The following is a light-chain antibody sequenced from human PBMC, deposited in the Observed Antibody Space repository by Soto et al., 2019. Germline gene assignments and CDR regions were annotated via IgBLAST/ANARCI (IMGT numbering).Light chain of an antibody. CDR3: HQYNFWPS. Sequence: IVMTRSPATLSLSPGERATLSCRASQTVSSNLAWYQQRPGQSPRLLIYGTSTRATGVPARFSGSGSGTEFTLSISSITSEDFAAYYCHQYNFWPSFGQGTKVDIK. J-gene: IGKJ1*01. CDR2: GTS. V-gene: IGKV3-15*01. CDR1: QTVSSN.